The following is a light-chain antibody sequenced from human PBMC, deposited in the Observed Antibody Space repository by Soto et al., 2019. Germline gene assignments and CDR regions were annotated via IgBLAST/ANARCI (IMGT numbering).Light chain of an antibody. J-gene: IGKJ1*01. CDR2: KAS. CDR1: QSIDSW. CDR3: QHYKSYPWT. V-gene: IGKV1-5*03. Sequence: DIQMTQSPSALSASVEDRVTITCRASQSIDSWLAWYQQKPGKAPKFLMYKASNLESGVPSRFSGSGSETEFTLTISSLQPDDFATYYCQHYKSYPWTFGQGTKVDIK.